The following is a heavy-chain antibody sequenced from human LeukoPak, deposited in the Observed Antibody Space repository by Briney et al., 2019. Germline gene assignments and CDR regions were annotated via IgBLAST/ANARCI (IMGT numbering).Heavy chain of an antibody. D-gene: IGHD6-6*01. J-gene: IGHJ6*02. Sequence: ASVKVSCKASGYTFTSYGISWVRRAPGQGLEWMGWISAYNGNTNYAQKLQGRVTMTTDTSTSTAYMELRSLRSDDTAVYYCARDSPSSIAGDGMDVWGQGTTVTVSS. V-gene: IGHV1-18*01. CDR2: ISAYNGNT. CDR3: ARDSPSSIAGDGMDV. CDR1: GYTFTSYG.